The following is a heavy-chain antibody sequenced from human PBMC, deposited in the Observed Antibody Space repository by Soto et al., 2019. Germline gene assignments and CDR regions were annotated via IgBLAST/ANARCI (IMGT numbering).Heavy chain of an antibody. D-gene: IGHD3-9*01. CDR2: ISGSGGST. CDR3: AKDGNDILNGYYYYMDV. V-gene: IGHV3-23*01. J-gene: IGHJ6*03. CDR1: GCTFSSYA. Sequence: GGSLRLSCAASGCTFSSYAMSWARQAPGKGLEWVSAISGSGGSTYYADSVKGRFTISRDNSKNTLYLQMNSLRAEDTAVYYCAKDGNDILNGYYYYMDVWGKGTTVTVSS.